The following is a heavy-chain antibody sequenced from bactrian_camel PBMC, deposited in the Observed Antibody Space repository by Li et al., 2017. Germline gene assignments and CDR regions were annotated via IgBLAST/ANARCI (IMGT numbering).Heavy chain of an antibody. D-gene: IGHD6*01. V-gene: IGHV3S6*01. CDR3: AARFSYGYSWADSIRYNY. CDR1: GFALSSQG. CDR2: IYSDGSDI. J-gene: IGHJ4*01. Sequence: QVQLVESGGGLVQPEGSLRLSCAASGFALSSQGMSWVRQAPGKGLEWVSSIYSDGSDIYYADSVKGRFTISQDNAKNTVYLQMNSLKPEDTAMYYCAARFSYGYSWADSIRYNYWGQGTQVTVS.